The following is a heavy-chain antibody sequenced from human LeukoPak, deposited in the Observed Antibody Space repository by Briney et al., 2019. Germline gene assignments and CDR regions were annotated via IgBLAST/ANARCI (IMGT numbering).Heavy chain of an antibody. V-gene: IGHV3-23*01. Sequence: GGSLRLSCAASGFTFSSYAMSWVRQASGKGLEWLSAISGSGGSTYYADSVKGRFTISRDNSKNTLYLQMNSLRAEDTAVYYCAKDQAGGSVLFDYWGQGTLVIVSS. CDR3: AKDQAGGSVLFDY. CDR1: GFTFSSYA. J-gene: IGHJ4*02. CDR2: ISGSGGST. D-gene: IGHD5/OR15-5a*01.